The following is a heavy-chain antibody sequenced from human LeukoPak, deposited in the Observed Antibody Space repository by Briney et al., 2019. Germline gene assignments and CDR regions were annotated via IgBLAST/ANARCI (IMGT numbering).Heavy chain of an antibody. CDR2: INHSGST. CDR3: ARGRGWWQQLVRSAFDI. V-gene: IGHV4-34*01. CDR1: GGSFSGYY. Sequence: SETLSLTCAVYGGSFSGYYWIWIRPPPGKGLEWIGEINHSGSTNYNPSLKSRVTISVDTSKNQFSLKLSSVTAADTAVYYCARGRGWWQQLVRSAFDIWGQGTMVTVSS. J-gene: IGHJ3*02. D-gene: IGHD6-13*01.